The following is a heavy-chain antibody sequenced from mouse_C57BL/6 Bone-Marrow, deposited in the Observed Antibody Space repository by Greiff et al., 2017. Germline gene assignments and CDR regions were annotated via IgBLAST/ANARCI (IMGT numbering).Heavy chain of an antibody. Sequence: EVQLVESGGDLVKPGGSLKLSCAASGFTFSSYVMSWVRQTPDKRLEWVATISSGGSYTYYPDSVKGRFTISRDNAKNTLYLQMSSLKSEDTAMYYCARFYYWYFDVWGTGTTVTVSS. CDR3: ARFYYWYFDV. V-gene: IGHV5-6*01. CDR2: ISSGGSYT. J-gene: IGHJ1*03. CDR1: GFTFSSYV.